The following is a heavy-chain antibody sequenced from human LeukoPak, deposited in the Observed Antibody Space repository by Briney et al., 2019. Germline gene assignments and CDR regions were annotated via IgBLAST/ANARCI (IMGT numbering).Heavy chain of an antibody. J-gene: IGHJ3*02. V-gene: IGHV3-48*03. Sequence: PGGSLRLSCAASGFTFSSYEMNWVRQAPGKGLEWVSYISSSGSTIYYADSVKGRFTISRDNAKNSLYLQMNSLRAEDTAVYYCARGPSYYDILTAFPVGPLGMPIWGQGTMVPVSS. D-gene: IGHD3-9*01. CDR1: GFTFSSYE. CDR2: ISSSGSTI. CDR3: ARGPSYYDILTAFPVGPLGMPI.